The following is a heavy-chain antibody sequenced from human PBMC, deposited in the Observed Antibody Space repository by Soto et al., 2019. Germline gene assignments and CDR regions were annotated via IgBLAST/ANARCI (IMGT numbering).Heavy chain of an antibody. J-gene: IGHJ6*02. Sequence: GGSLRLSCAASGFTFSHYSMNWVRQAPGKGLEWVSYISGGSSSIYYADSVKGRFTISRDNAKNSLYLQMNSLSDDDTAVYYCARLPGEIFAYFHYGMDVWGQGTTVTVSS. CDR3: ARLPGEIFAYFHYGMDV. CDR1: GFTFSHYS. CDR2: ISGGSSSI. D-gene: IGHD3-3*01. V-gene: IGHV3-48*02.